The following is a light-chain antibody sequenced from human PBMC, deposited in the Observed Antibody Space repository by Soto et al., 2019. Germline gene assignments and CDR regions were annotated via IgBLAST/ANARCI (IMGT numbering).Light chain of an antibody. V-gene: IGKV1-5*01. J-gene: IGKJ4*01. CDR1: QTISSW. CDR2: DAS. CDR3: QQYNSYPPN. Sequence: DIQMTQSPSTLSGSVGDRVTITCRASQTISSWLAWYQQKPGKAPKLLIYDASILENGVPSRFSGSGSGTEFALTISSLQADDFAIYYCQQYNSYPPNFGGGTKVDIK.